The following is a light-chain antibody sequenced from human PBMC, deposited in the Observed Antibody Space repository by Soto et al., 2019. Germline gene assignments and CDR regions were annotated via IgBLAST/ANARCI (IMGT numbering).Light chain of an antibody. V-gene: IGLV1-47*01. CDR2: RNN. CDR3: AAWDDSLSGPV. Sequence: QSVLTQPPSASWTPGQRVTISCSGSSSNIGSNYVYWYQQLPGTAPKLLIYRNNQRPSGVPHRFSGSKSGTSASLAISGLRSEDEADYYCAAWDDSLSGPVFGGGTKLTVL. CDR1: SSNIGSNY. J-gene: IGLJ3*02.